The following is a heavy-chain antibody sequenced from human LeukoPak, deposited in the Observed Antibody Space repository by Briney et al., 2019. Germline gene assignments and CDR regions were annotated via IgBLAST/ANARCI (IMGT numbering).Heavy chain of an antibody. V-gene: IGHV4-59*12. Sequence: TSETLSLTCTVSGVSITNSYWSWIRQPPGKGLEWIGYIYYSGISNYNPSLKSRVTISVDTSKNQFSLKLSSVTAADTAVYYCASGLWGFWSGYLNWFDPWGQGTLVTVSS. J-gene: IGHJ5*02. CDR3: ASGLWGFWSGYLNWFDP. CDR2: IYYSGIS. CDR1: GVSITNSY. D-gene: IGHD3-3*01.